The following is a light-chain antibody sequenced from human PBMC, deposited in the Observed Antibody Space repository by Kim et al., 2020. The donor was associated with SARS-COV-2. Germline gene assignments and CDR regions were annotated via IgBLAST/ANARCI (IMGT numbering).Light chain of an antibody. J-gene: IGKJ4*01. V-gene: IGKV1-12*01. CDR1: ENIGSW. CDR3: QQLNAFPLT. CDR2: STS. Sequence: DIQMTQSPSSVSASVGDRVTIICRASENIGSWLAWYQQKPGKAPSLLIYSTSTLHSGVPSRFSGSGSGTDFTLTVSSLQPEDSAVYYCQQLNAFPLTFGGGTKVEI.